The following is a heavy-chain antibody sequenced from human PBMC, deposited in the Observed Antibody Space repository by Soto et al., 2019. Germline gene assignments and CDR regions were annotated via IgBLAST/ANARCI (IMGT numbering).Heavy chain of an antibody. Sequence: TLSLTCTVSGGSISSGDYYWSWIRQPPGKGLEWIGYIYYSGSTYYNPSLKSRVTISVDTSKNQFSLKLSSVTAADTAVYYCARDQLTRQLWSDYYYYGMDVWGQGTTVTVSS. J-gene: IGHJ6*02. V-gene: IGHV4-30-4*01. CDR3: ARDQLTRQLWSDYYYYGMDV. D-gene: IGHD5-18*01. CDR1: GGSISSGDYY. CDR2: IYYSGST.